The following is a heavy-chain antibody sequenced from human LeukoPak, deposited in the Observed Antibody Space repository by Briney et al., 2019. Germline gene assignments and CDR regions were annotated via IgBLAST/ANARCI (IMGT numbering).Heavy chain of an antibody. V-gene: IGHV3-7*01. CDR2: IKPDGIET. CDR1: GFTFSLYW. CDR3: ARDMDNYYVSIDY. J-gene: IGHJ4*02. Sequence: GGSLRLSCAASGFTFSLYWMSWVRQVPGKGLELLANIKPDGIETYHVGSVRGRFTISRDNARNSLYLQMNSVRAEDTGVYYCARDMDNYYVSIDYWGQGTLVTVSS. D-gene: IGHD1-26*01.